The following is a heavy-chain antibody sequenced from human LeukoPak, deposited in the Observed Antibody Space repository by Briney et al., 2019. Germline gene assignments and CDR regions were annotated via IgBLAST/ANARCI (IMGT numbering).Heavy chain of an antibody. J-gene: IGHJ4*02. D-gene: IGHD5-12*01. V-gene: IGHV3-7*01. CDR2: IKEDGSEK. CDR3: ANWHSATILS. Sequence: GGSLRLSCAASGFTFSIYWMSWVRQAPGKGLEWVANIKEDGSEKYYVYSVKGRFTISRDNAKNALYLQMNSLRAEDTAVYYCANWHSATILSWGQGTLVTVSS. CDR1: GFTFSIYW.